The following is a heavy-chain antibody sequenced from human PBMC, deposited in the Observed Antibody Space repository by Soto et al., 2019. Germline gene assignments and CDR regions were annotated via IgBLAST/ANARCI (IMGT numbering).Heavy chain of an antibody. CDR1: GYTFTSFA. CDR2: INTANGNR. J-gene: IGHJ6*02. Sequence: QVHLVQSGAEVKKPGASMKLSCEVSGYTFTSFALHWXRQAXXXXLEWMGWINTANGNRKYSQMFQDRVTITTDTSASXLYMQXXXLXSEXXXXXXXXXXXXXXXYADYNFYGMDVWGQGTPVTVSS. CDR3: XXXXXXXXYADYNFYGMDV. V-gene: IGHV1-3*04.